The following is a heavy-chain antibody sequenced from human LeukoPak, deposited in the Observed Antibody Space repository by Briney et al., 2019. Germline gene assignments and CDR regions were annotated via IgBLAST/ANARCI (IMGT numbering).Heavy chain of an antibody. J-gene: IGHJ3*02. Sequence: PGGSLRLSCAASGFTLSSYAMNWVRKAPGKGLDWVSVISTSGGTTYYADSVKGRFTISRDNSKNTLYLQMNSLSVEDTAVYYCAKDEVLWFGERAFDIWGHGTMVTVSS. V-gene: IGHV3-23*01. CDR3: AKDEVLWFGERAFDI. D-gene: IGHD3-10*01. CDR2: ISTSGGTT. CDR1: GFTLSSYA.